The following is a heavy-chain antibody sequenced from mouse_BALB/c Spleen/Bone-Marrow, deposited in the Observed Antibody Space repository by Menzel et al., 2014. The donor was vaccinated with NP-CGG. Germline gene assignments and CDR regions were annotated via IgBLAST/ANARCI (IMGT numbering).Heavy chain of an antibody. J-gene: IGHJ2*01. CDR1: GFNIKDYY. Sequence: VQLQQSGAELVRPGALVKLSCKASGFNIKDYYMHWAKQRPEQGLEWIGWIDPENGNTIYDPKFQGKASITADTSSNTAYLQLSSLTSEDTAVYYCARGPYWGQGTTLTVSS. CDR3: ARGPY. CDR2: IDPENGNT. V-gene: IGHV14-1*02.